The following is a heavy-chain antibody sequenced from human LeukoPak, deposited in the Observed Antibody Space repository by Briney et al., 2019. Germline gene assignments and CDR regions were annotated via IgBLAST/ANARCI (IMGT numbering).Heavy chain of an antibody. CDR1: GFTVSSNY. Sequence: GGSLRLSCAASGFTVSSNYMSWVRQAPGKGLEWVSAISGSGGSTYYADSAKGRFTISRDNSKNTLYLQMNSLRAEDTAVYYCAKDHAVVVPAANFDYWGQGTLVTVSS. V-gene: IGHV3-23*01. CDR3: AKDHAVVVPAANFDY. CDR2: ISGSGGST. D-gene: IGHD2-2*01. J-gene: IGHJ4*02.